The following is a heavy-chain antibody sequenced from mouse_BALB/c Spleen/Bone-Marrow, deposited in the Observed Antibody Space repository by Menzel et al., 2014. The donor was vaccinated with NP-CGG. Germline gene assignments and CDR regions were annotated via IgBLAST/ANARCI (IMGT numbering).Heavy chain of an antibody. V-gene: IGHV14-4*02. CDR1: GFNIKDYY. Sequence: VQLKQSGAELVKPGASVKLSCTASGFNIKDYYMHWVKQRPEQGLEWIGWIDPENGDTEYAPKFQGKATMTADTSYHRAILQLRSITSEETAVYYCNAREAINYWGQGPSVTVS. CDR3: NAREAINY. J-gene: IGHJ4*01. CDR2: IDPENGDT.